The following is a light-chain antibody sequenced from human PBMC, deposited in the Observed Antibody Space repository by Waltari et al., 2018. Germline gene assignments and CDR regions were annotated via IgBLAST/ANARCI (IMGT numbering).Light chain of an antibody. V-gene: IGLV2-14*03. CDR1: SHDVDGPDF. J-gene: IGLJ2*01. Sequence: QSALTQPASVSGSPGQSITISCTGASHDVDGPDFVSWYQQHPGKAPKLVIYDVSEGPSGVSDRFSGSSSGNTAALTISGLQAEDEADYDCGSKTTTNTPVFGGGTRLIVL. CDR3: GSKTTTNTPV. CDR2: DVS.